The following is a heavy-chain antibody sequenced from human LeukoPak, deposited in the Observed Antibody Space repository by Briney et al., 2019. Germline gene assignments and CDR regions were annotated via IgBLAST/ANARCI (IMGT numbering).Heavy chain of an antibody. D-gene: IGHD1-26*01. CDR3: ARQGESWSYHHY. Sequence: PSETLSLTCTVSGGSISSNYWSWIRQPPGKGLEWIGYMYYTGTTNYNPSLKSRVTISVDTSKNQFSLKLSSVTAADTAVYYCARQGESWSYHHYWGQGTLVTVSS. CDR2: MYYTGTT. CDR1: GGSISSNY. J-gene: IGHJ4*02. V-gene: IGHV4-59*08.